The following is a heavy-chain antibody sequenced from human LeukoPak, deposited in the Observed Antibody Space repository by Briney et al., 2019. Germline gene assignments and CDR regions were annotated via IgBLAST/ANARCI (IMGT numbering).Heavy chain of an antibody. D-gene: IGHD4-23*01. V-gene: IGHV4-31*03. CDR3: ARGVRGNPYYFDY. CDR1: GGSISSGGYY. CDR2: IYYSGST. Sequence: SETPSLTCTVSGGSISSGGYYWSWIRQHPGKGLEWIGYIYYSGSTYYNPSLKSRVTISVDTSKDQFSLKLSSVTAADTAVYYCARGVRGNPYYFDYWGQGTLVTVSS. J-gene: IGHJ4*02.